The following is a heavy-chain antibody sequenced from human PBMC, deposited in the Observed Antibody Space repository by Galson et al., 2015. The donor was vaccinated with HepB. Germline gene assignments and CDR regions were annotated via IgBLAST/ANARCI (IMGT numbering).Heavy chain of an antibody. CDR2: ISSGGSII. D-gene: IGHD2-15*01. J-gene: IGHJ4*02. CDR1: GFIFSSYE. V-gene: IGHV3-48*03. CDR3: TGMVGAVDS. Sequence: SLRLSCAASGFIFSSYEMNWVRQAPGKGLEWVSYISSGGSIIYYADSVKGRFTISRDNAKNSLHLQMNSLRADDTAVYYCTGMVGAVDSWGQGTLVTVSS.